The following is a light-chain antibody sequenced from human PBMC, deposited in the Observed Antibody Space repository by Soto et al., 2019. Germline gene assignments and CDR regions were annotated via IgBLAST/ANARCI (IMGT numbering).Light chain of an antibody. CDR3: SSYTRSSTPWV. CDR1: SSDVGGYNY. CDR2: EVS. J-gene: IGLJ3*02. Sequence: QSALTQPASVSGSPGQSITISCTGTSSDVGGYNYVSWYQQHPGKAPKLMIYEVSNRPSGVSNRFSGSKSGNTASLPISGLQAEDEADYYCSSYTRSSTPWVFGGGTQLTVL. V-gene: IGLV2-14*01.